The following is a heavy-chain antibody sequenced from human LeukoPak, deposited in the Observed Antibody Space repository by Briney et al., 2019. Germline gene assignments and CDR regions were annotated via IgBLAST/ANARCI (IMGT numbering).Heavy chain of an antibody. CDR3: ATDPGWYDY. Sequence: GGSLRLSCAASGFTFRNAWMSWVRQAPGKGLEWVANINQDETEKYYVDSVKGRFTISRDNTKNSLYLQMNSLRVEDTAVYYCATDPGWYDYWGQGTLVTVSS. V-gene: IGHV3-7*01. D-gene: IGHD6-19*01. J-gene: IGHJ4*02. CDR2: INQDETEK. CDR1: GFTFRNAW.